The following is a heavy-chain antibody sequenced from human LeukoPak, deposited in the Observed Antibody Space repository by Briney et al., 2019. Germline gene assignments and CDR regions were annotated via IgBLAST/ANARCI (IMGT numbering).Heavy chain of an antibody. CDR2: IYYGGST. CDR3: ARSPDYGGNSGWFDP. V-gene: IGHV4-30-4*08. Sequence: SETLSLTCTVSGGSISSGDYYWSWIRQPPGKGLEWIGYIYYGGSTYYNPSLKSRVTISVDTSKNQFSLKLSSVTAADTAVYYCARSPDYGGNSGWFDPWGQGTLVTVSS. J-gene: IGHJ5*02. CDR1: GGSISSGDYY. D-gene: IGHD4-23*01.